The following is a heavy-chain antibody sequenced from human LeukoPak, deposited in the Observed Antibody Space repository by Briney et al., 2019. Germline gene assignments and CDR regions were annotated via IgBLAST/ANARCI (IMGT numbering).Heavy chain of an antibody. CDR1: GGTFSSYA. CDR3: ARRVPATAPPAWFDP. V-gene: IGHV1-69*06. D-gene: IGHD2-2*01. Sequence: SVKVSCKASGGTFSSYAISWVRQAPGQGLEWMGGIIPTFGTANYAQKFQGRVTITADKSTSTAYMELSSLRSEDTAVYYCARRVPATAPPAWFDPWGQGTLVTVSS. CDR2: IIPTFGTA. J-gene: IGHJ5*02.